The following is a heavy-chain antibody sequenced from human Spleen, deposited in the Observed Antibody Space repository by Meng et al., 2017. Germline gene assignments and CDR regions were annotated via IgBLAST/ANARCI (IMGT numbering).Heavy chain of an antibody. J-gene: IGHJ4*02. CDR2: INAVFGTT. D-gene: IGHD2-2*01. Sequence: SVKVSCKALGGIFSNYVIGWVRQAPGRGLEWMGGINAVFGTTNYAQKFQDRVTITSDESTSTVYMELTRLTSEDTAVYFCARKTGNCISTTCYSLDYWGQGALVTVSS. CDR3: ARKTGNCISTTCYSLDY. CDR1: GGIFSNYV. V-gene: IGHV1-69*13.